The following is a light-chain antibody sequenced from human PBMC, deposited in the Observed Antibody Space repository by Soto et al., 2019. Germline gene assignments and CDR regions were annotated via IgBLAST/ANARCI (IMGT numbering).Light chain of an antibody. CDR2: GAS. V-gene: IGKV3-20*01. CDR1: QRVSSNN. J-gene: IGKJ3*01. CDR3: QQYCRSPFT. Sequence: EIVLTQSPGTLSLSPGERATLSCRASQRVSSNNLAWYQQRPGQAPSVVIYGASTRASGIPERCSGSGSGTDFTLTISRLELEEFAVYYCQQYCRSPFTFGLGTKVYIK.